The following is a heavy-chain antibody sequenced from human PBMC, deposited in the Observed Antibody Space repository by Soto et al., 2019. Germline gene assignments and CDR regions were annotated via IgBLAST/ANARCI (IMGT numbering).Heavy chain of an antibody. J-gene: IGHJ6*02. CDR1: GYSFTSYW. Sequence: EVQLVQSGAEVKKPGESLKISCKGSGYSFTSYWIGWVRQMPGKGLEWMGIIYPGDSDTRYSPSFQGQVTISADKSISTAYLQWSSLKASDTAMYYCARHYSSSSVIAAAGTHQDYYYYGMDVWGQGTTVTVSS. D-gene: IGHD6-13*01. CDR2: IYPGDSDT. V-gene: IGHV5-51*01. CDR3: ARHYSSSSVIAAAGTHQDYYYYGMDV.